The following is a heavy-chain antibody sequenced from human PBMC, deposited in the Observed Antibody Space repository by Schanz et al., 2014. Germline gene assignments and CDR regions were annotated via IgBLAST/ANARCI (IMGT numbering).Heavy chain of an antibody. J-gene: IGHJ4*02. CDR3: TRDTDYHFDY. V-gene: IGHV3-30*02. CDR2: IRYDGSNQ. Sequence: QVQLVESGGGVVQPGGSLRLSCAASGFTFTNLGMHWVRRAPGKGLEWVAFIRYDGSNQYYADSVKGRFTISRDNSKNTLYLQMNSLRAEDTAVYYCTRDTDYHFDYWGQGTLVTVSS. CDR1: GFTFTNLG. D-gene: IGHD4-17*01.